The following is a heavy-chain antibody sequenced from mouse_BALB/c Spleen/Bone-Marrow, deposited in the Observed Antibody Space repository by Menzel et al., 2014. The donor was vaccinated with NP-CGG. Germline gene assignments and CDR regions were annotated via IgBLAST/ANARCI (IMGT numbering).Heavy chain of an antibody. CDR3: ARSRLGTYFDY. Sequence: VQLQQSGAELVKPGASVKLSCTASGFNIKDTYMHWVKQGPEQGLEWIGRIDPANGNTKYDPKFQGKATITADTSSNTAYLQLSSLTSEDTAVYYCARSRLGTYFDYWGQGTTLTVSS. D-gene: IGHD1-2*01. CDR1: GFNIKDTY. J-gene: IGHJ2*01. V-gene: IGHV14-3*02. CDR2: IDPANGNT.